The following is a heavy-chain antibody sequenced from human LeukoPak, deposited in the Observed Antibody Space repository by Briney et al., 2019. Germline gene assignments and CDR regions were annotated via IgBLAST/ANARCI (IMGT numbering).Heavy chain of an antibody. CDR2: ISGDSAHM. Sequence: PGGSLRLSCAASGFTFSSYSMNWVRQAPGKGLEWVSSISGDSAHMLYAGSVKGRFTSSRDNAKNSLHLQMNSLRAEDTAVYYCARFETGDYVKEVDYWGQGTLVTVSS. CDR1: GFTFSSYS. J-gene: IGHJ4*02. D-gene: IGHD4-17*01. CDR3: ARFETGDYVKEVDY. V-gene: IGHV3-21*01.